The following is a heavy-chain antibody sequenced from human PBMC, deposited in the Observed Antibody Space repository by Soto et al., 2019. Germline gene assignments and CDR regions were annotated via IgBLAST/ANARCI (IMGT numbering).Heavy chain of an antibody. J-gene: IGHJ6*04. CDR2: ISAYNGNT. CDR1: GYTFTSHG. D-gene: IGHD3-3*01. Sequence: ASVKVSCKASGYTFTSHGISWVRQAPGQGLEWMGWISAYNGNTNYAQKLQGRVTMTTDTSTSTAYMELRSLRADDTAVYYCARDVALPDFWSGYPLGYYYYCMDVWGKGTTVTVSS. V-gene: IGHV1-18*04. CDR3: ARDVALPDFWSGYPLGYYYYCMDV.